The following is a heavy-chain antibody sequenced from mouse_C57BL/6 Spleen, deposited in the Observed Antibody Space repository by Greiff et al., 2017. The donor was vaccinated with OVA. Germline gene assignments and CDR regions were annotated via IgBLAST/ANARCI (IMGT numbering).Heavy chain of an antibody. D-gene: IGHD1-1*01. V-gene: IGHV1-82*01. CDR3: AREGDYYGSREVDY. CDR1: GYAFSSSW. Sequence: QVQLQQSGPELVKPGASVKISCKASGYAFSSSWMNWVKQRPGKGLEWIGRIYPGDGDTNYNGKFKGKATLTADKSSSTAYMQLSSLTSEDSAVYFCAREGDYYGSREVDYWGQGTTLTVSS. CDR2: IYPGDGDT. J-gene: IGHJ2*01.